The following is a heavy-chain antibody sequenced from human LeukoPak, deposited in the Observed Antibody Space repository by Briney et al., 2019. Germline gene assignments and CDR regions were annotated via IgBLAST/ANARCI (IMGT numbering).Heavy chain of an antibody. Sequence: SETLSLTCTVSGGSISSGGYYWSWIRQPPGKGLEWIGYIYHSGSTYYNPSLKSRVTISADRSKNQFSLKLSSVTAADTAVYYCARVGKGGGAFDIWGQGTMVTVSS. CDR2: IYHSGST. D-gene: IGHD3-16*01. J-gene: IGHJ3*02. V-gene: IGHV4-30-2*01. CDR1: GGSISSGGYY. CDR3: ARVGKGGGAFDI.